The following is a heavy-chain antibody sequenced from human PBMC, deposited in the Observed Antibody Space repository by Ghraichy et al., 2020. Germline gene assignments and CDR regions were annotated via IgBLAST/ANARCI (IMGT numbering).Heavy chain of an antibody. CDR3: AKDCGLGGLRDY. D-gene: IGHD3/OR15-3a*01. CDR1: GFTFSSYG. Sequence: GGSLRLSCAASGFTFSSYGMHWVRQTPGKGLEWVAFIHYDGSKKYYADSVKGRFTISRDNSRNTLYLQMNSLRAEDTALYYCAKDCGLGGLRDYWGQGTLVTVSS. J-gene: IGHJ4*02. CDR2: IHYDGSKK. V-gene: IGHV3-30*02.